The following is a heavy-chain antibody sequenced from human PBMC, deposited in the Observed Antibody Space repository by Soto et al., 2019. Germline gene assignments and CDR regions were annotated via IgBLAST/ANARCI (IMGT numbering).Heavy chain of an antibody. V-gene: IGHV4-39*01. Sequence: QLQLQESGPGLVKPSETLSLTCTVSGGSISSSSYYWGWIRQPPGKGLEWIGSIYYSGSTYYNPSLKSRVTISVDTSKNQFSLKLSSVTAADTAVYYCARHSGYSGYDFYYWGQGTLVTVSS. CDR3: ARHSGYSGYDFYY. J-gene: IGHJ4*02. CDR1: GGSISSSSYY. CDR2: IYYSGST. D-gene: IGHD5-12*01.